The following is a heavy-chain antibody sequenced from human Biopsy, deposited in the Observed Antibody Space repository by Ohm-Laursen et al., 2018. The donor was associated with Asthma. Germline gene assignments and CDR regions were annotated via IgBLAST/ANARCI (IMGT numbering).Heavy chain of an antibody. CDR3: ARGDSSGWPHYYFDY. Sequence: GSLRLSCAASGFTASRDHMFWVRQAPGKGLEWVSVIYSGGTSHTADSVRGRFTISRDFSKNTLHLQMHSLRVEDTAVYYCARGDSSGWPHYYFDYWGQGTLVTVSS. J-gene: IGHJ4*02. CDR1: GFTASRDH. V-gene: IGHV3-53*01. CDR2: IYSGGTS. D-gene: IGHD6-19*01.